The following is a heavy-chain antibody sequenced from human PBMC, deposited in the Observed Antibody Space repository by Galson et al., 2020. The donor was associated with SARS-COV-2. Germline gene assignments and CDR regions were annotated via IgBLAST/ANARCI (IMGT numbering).Heavy chain of an antibody. CDR2: INWNGGTT. CDR3: ARRPTYSSGWSFDY. CDR1: GFTFRDFG. Sequence: GESLKISCAASGFTFRDFGMHWVRQVPGQGLEWVSGINWNGGTTGYADSVKGRFTISRDNAKNSLYLQMNTLRAEDTAFYYCARRPTYSSGWSFDYWGQGTLVTVSS. J-gene: IGHJ4*02. V-gene: IGHV3-20*04. D-gene: IGHD6-19*01.